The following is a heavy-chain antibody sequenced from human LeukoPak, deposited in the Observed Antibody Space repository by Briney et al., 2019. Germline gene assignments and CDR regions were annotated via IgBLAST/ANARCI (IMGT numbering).Heavy chain of an antibody. CDR2: IYSGGST. CDR1: GFTVSSNY. Sequence: GGSLRLSCAASGFTVSSNYMSWVRQAPGKGLEWVSVIYSGGSTYYADSVKGRFTISRDNSKNTLYLQMNSLRAEDTAVYYCASLVGIAAAGTSHYYYMDVWGKGTTVTVSS. CDR3: ASLVGIAAAGTSHYYYMDV. D-gene: IGHD6-13*01. V-gene: IGHV3-53*01. J-gene: IGHJ6*03.